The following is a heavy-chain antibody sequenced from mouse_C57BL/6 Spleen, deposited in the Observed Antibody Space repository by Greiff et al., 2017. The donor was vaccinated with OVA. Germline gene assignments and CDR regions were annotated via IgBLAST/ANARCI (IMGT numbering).Heavy chain of an antibody. J-gene: IGHJ4*01. V-gene: IGHV3-6*01. CDR3: ARDPIYYDYDGAMDY. CDR2: ISYDGSN. Sequence: EVKLQESGPGLVKPSQSLSLTCSVTGYSITSGYYWNWIRQFPGNKLEWMGYISYDGSNNYNPSLKNRISITRDTSKNQFFLKLNSVTTEDTATYYCARDPIYYDYDGAMDYWGQGTSVTVSS. CDR1: GYSITSGYY. D-gene: IGHD2-4*01.